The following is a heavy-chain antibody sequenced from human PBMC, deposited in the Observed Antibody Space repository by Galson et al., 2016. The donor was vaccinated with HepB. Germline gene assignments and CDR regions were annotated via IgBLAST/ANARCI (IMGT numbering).Heavy chain of an antibody. Sequence: ETLSLTCAVSGGSVDSSNWWSWVRQPPGKGLEWIGEIYHSGSTNYNPSLRSRVTMSLDKSKNEFYLKVRSATAADTAVYYCAREMYHGYNIIDYWGQGILVTVSS. CDR2: IYHSGST. CDR3: AREMYHGYNIIDY. V-gene: IGHV4-4*02. CDR1: GGSVDSSNW. J-gene: IGHJ4*02. D-gene: IGHD5-24*01.